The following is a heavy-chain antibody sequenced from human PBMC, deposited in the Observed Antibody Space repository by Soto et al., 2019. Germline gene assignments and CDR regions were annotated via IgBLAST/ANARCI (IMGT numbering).Heavy chain of an antibody. CDR2: IDSGDGTT. D-gene: IGHD6-13*01. Sequence: PGGSLRLSCTGSGFDFGDYYMSWIRQAPGKGLEWVSYIDSGDGTTYCTDSVKGRFTISRDNAKKTVYLQMSSLRVEDTALYYCVRPYYSSSWFPFDRWGQGTLVTVSS. CDR3: VRPYYSSSWFPFDR. V-gene: IGHV3-11*01. J-gene: IGHJ4*02. CDR1: GFDFGDYY.